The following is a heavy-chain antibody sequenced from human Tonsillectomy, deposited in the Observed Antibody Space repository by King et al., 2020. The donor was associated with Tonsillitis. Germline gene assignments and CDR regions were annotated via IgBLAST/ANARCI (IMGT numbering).Heavy chain of an antibody. CDR1: GGSISSGDHF. V-gene: IGHV4-39*01. Sequence: QLQESGPGVVKPSETLSLTCTVSGGSISSGDHFWAWIRQPPGKGLEWIGYMYSSGTVFYNPSLQSRITISGGTSENRFSLKWSSVTAADTAVYFCARYVSGSFDYWGQGALVTVSS. CDR2: MYSSGTV. D-gene: IGHD1-26*01. CDR3: ARYVSGSFDY. J-gene: IGHJ4*02.